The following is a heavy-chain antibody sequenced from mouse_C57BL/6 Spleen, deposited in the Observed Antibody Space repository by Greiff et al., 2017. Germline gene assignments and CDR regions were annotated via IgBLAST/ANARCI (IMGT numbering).Heavy chain of an antibody. J-gene: IGHJ1*03. CDR1: GYTFTSYG. Sequence: VQLQQSGAELARPGASVKLSCKASGYTFTSYGISWVKQRTGQGLEWIGEIYPRSGNTYYNEKIKGKATLTADKSSSTAYMELRSLTSEDSAVYFCARGRSDYGSSPEYVYVWGTGATGTFSS. CDR3: ARGRSDYGSSPEYVYV. CDR2: IYPRSGNT. D-gene: IGHD1-1*01. V-gene: IGHV1-81*01.